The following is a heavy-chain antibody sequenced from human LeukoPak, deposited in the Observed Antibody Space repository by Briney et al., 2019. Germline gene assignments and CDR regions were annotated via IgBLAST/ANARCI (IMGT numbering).Heavy chain of an antibody. D-gene: IGHD5-24*01. V-gene: IGHV3-48*03. CDR3: ASKRWLQSSFDY. J-gene: IGHJ4*02. CDR2: ISTSGSTK. Sequence: GGSLRLSCAASGFTFSSYEMNWVRQAPGKGLEWVSYISTSGSTKYYADSVKGRFTISRDNAKNTVYLQMNSLRAEDTAVYYCASKRWLQSSFDYWGQGTLVTVSS. CDR1: GFTFSSYE.